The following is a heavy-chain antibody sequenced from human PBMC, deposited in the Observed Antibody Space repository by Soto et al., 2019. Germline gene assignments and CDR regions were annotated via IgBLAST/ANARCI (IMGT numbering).Heavy chain of an antibody. CDR3: ERRRYSYGYIY. CDR2: IYSGVST. CDR1: GFTVSSNY. J-gene: IGHJ4*02. D-gene: IGHD5-18*01. V-gene: IGHV3-53*01. Sequence: GGSLRLSCAASGFTVSSNYMSWVRQAPGKGLEWVSVIYSGVSTYYADSVKGRFTISRDNSKNTLYLQMNSLRAEDTAVYYCERRRYSYGYIYWGQGTMVTFSS.